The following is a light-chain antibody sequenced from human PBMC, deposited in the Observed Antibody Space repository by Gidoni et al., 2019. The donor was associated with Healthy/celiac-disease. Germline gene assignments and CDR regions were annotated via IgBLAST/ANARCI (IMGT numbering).Light chain of an antibody. Sequence: SYELTQPLPVSVALGQTARITCGGNNIGSKNVHWYQQKPGQAPVLVIYRDSNRHSGIPERFSGSNSGNTATLTISRAQAGDEADYYCQVWDSSTYVFGTGTKVTVL. CDR3: QVWDSSTYV. CDR2: RDS. V-gene: IGLV3-9*01. CDR1: NIGSKN. J-gene: IGLJ1*01.